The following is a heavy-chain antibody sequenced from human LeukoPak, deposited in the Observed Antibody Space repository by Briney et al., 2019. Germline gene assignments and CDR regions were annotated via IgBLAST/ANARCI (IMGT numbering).Heavy chain of an antibody. J-gene: IGHJ4*02. CDR1: GGSFSGYY. CDR3: ASRDHLYYFDY. V-gene: IGHV4-34*01. CDR2: INHSGST. Sequence: SETLSLTCAVYGGSFSGYYWSWLRQPPGKGLEWIGEINHSGSTNYNPSLKSRVTISVDTSKNQFSLKLSSVTAADTAVYYCASRDHLYYFDYWGQGTLVTVSS. D-gene: IGHD1-14*01.